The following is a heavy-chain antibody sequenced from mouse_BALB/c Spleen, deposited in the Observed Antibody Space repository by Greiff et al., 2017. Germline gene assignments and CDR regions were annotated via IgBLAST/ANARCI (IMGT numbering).Heavy chain of an antibody. D-gene: IGHD2-3*01. Sequence: EVQLQQSGAELVKPGASVKLSCTASGFNIKDTYMHWVKQRPEQGLEWIGRIDPANGNTKYDPKFQGKATITADTSSNTAYLQLSSLTSEDTAVYYCSPYEGFAYWGQGTLVTVSA. CDR3: SPYEGFAY. J-gene: IGHJ3*01. CDR1: GFNIKDTY. V-gene: IGHV14-3*02. CDR2: IDPANGNT.